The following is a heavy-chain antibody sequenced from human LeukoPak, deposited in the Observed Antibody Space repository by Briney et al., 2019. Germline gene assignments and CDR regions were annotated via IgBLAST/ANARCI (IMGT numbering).Heavy chain of an antibody. D-gene: IGHD3-22*01. CDR1: GYTFTSYG. CDR3: ARDPYYDSSGYYLD. CDR2: ISAYNGNT. V-gene: IGHV1-18*01. Sequence: ASVKVSCKASGYTFTSYGISWVRQAPGQGLEWMGWISAYNGNTNYAQKLQGRVTMTTDTSTSPAYMELRSLRSDDTAVYYCARDPYYDSSGYYLDWGQGTLVTVSS. J-gene: IGHJ4*02.